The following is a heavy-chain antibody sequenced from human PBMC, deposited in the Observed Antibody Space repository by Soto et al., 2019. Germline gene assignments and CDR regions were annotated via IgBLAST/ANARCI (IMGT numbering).Heavy chain of an antibody. V-gene: IGHV4-31*03. Sequence: PSETLSLTCTVSGGSISSGGYYWSWIRQHPGKGLEWIGYIYYSGSTYYNPSLKSRVTISVDTSKNQFSLKLSSVTAADTAVYYCVRHAQWITRAHWGQGSLVTVSS. D-gene: IGHD5-12*01. CDR2: IYYSGST. J-gene: IGHJ4*02. CDR1: GGSISSGGYY. CDR3: VRHAQWITRAH.